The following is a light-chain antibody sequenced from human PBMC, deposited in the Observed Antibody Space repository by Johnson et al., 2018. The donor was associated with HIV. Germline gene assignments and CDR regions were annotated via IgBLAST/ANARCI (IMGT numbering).Light chain of an antibody. CDR3: GTWDSSLSHGGEV. CDR2: DNN. Sequence: HSVLTQPPSVSAAPGQKVTISCSGSSSNIGNNYVSWYRQLPGTAPKLLIYDNNKRPSGIPDRFSGSKSGTSATLGITGLQTGDEADYYCGTWDSSLSHGGEVFGTGTKVTVL. V-gene: IGLV1-51*01. J-gene: IGLJ1*01. CDR1: SSNIGNNY.